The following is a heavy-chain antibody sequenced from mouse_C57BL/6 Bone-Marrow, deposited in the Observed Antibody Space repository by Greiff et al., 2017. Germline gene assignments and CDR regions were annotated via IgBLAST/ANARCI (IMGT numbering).Heavy chain of an antibody. J-gene: IGHJ4*01. V-gene: IGHV1-19*01. CDR1: GYTFTDYY. Sequence: VQLQQSGPVLVKPGASVKMSCKASGYTFTDYYMNWVKQSHGKSLEWIGVINPYNGGTSYKQKFKGKATLTVDKSSSTAYMELNSLTSEDSAVYYCARINYDYAMDYWGQGTSVTVSS. CDR2: INPYNGGT. D-gene: IGHD2-1*01. CDR3: ARINYDYAMDY.